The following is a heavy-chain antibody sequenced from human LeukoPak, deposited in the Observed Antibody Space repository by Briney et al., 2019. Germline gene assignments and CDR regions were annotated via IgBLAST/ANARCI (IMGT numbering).Heavy chain of an antibody. CDR3: ARVYSSSWYRKPDAFDI. V-gene: IGHV3-7*04. CDR1: GFTFGNFW. Sequence: GGSLRLSCAASGFTFGNFWMSWVRQAPGKGLEWVANIKQDGSEKYYVDSLKGRFTISRDNAKNSLSLQMNSLRAEDTAVYYCARVYSSSWYRKPDAFDIWGQGTMVTVSS. J-gene: IGHJ3*02. CDR2: IKQDGSEK. D-gene: IGHD6-13*01.